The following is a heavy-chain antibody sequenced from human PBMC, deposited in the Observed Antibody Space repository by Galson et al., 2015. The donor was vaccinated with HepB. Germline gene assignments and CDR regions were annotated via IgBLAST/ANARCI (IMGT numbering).Heavy chain of an antibody. CDR3: ARSDRRAEYFQH. J-gene: IGHJ1*01. V-gene: IGHV1-46*01. CDR1: GYTFTSYY. CDR2: INPSGGST. Sequence: SVKVSCKASGYTFTSYYMHWVRQAPGQGLEWMGVINPSGGSTSYAQKFQGRVTMTRDTSTSTVYMELSSLRSEDTAVYYCARSDRRAEYFQHWGQGTLVTVSS.